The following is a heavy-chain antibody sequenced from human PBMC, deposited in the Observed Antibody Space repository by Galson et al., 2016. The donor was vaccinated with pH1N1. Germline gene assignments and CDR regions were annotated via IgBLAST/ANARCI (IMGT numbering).Heavy chain of an antibody. V-gene: IGHV1-3*01. CDR2: FNPVNGNT. J-gene: IGHJ4*02. CDR1: GYTFTTYL. Sequence: SVKVSCKASGYTFTTYLIHWVRQAPGETLEWMGWFNPVNGNTKYSQRFQGRVTFTRDTSATTAYMEMSSLRSEDTAVYYCARDDYGRYFDYWGQGTLVTVSS. CDR3: ARDDYGRYFDY. D-gene: IGHD3-16*01.